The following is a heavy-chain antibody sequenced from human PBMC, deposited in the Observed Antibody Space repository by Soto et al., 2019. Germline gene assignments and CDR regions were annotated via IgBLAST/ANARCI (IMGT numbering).Heavy chain of an antibody. CDR3: ATETADYISMEPD. CDR1: GLTFSYAC. V-gene: IGHV3-15*01. CDR2: SRSKTDGGTA. J-gene: IGHJ4*02. Sequence: XGCLRVTWSASGLTFSYACMSWVRQAPGKGLEWVGLSRSKTDGGTADYPAAVKGRFTVSRDDSKNTLYLQMNSLKTEDTAVYYCATETADYISMEPDWGQGTLVTVSS. D-gene: IGHD3-16*01.